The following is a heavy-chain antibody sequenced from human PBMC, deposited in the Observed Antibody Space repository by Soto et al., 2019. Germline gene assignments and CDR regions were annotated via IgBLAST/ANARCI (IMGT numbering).Heavy chain of an antibody. V-gene: IGHV1-18*01. CDR2: ISDHNGNT. D-gene: IGHD1-20*01. CDR1: GYTFTKYG. CDR3: IRDFLGISESQDTWLRKDC. J-gene: IGHJ4*02. Sequence: VQLAQSGPAVKKPADTVQVSCRASGYTFTKYGSTWGRQAPGQGLERMGWISDHNGNTNYARNIEDRVAMNIDTSTTTAYMELRNLRSDDTAVYYCIRDFLGISESQDTWLRKDCWGQGTLVTVSS.